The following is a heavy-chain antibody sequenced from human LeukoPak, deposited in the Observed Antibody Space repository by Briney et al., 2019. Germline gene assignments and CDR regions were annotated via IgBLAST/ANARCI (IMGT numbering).Heavy chain of an antibody. CDR1: HYSFISYG. Sequence: ASVKVSCKAYHYSFISYGLLWVRQAPGQGPGWMGWISPNTGDTNYAQNLQGRVTMTTDTSTSTLCMELRSLTSDDTAVYYCARVQSGSNAFDLWGQGTMVTVSS. J-gene: IGHJ3*01. CDR3: ARVQSGSNAFDL. V-gene: IGHV1-18*01. D-gene: IGHD6-25*01. CDR2: ISPNTGDT.